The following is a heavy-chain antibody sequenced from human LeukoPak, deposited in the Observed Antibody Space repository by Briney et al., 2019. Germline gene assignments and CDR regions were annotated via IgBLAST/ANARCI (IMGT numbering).Heavy chain of an antibody. D-gene: IGHD3-10*01. CDR3: AKLDGGMVRVDERDMDV. V-gene: IGHV3-23*01. CDR1: GFTFSGFA. J-gene: IGHJ6*03. Sequence: AGGSLRLSCAASGFTFSGFAMSWVRRTPGKGLEWVSAISGSGGSTYYADSVKGRFTISRDNSKNTLYLQMNSLRAEDTAVYYCAKLDGGMVRVDERDMDVWGKGTTVTVSS. CDR2: ISGSGGST.